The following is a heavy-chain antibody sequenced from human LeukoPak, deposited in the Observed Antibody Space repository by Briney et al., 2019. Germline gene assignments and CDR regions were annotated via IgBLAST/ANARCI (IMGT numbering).Heavy chain of an antibody. CDR3: ARITYYDFWSGYYTFDY. CDR1: GGSISSGSYY. CDR2: IYTSGST. J-gene: IGHJ4*02. V-gene: IGHV4-61*02. Sequence: SETLSLTCTVSGGSISSGSYYWSWIRQPAGKGLEWIGRIYTSGSTNYNPSLKSRVTISVDTSKNQFSLKLSSVTAADTAVYYCARITYYDFWSGYYTFDYWGEGTLVTVSS. D-gene: IGHD3-3*01.